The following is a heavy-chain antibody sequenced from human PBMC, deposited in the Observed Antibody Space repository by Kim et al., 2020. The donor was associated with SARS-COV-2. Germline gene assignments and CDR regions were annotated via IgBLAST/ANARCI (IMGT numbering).Heavy chain of an antibody. Sequence: GGSLRLSCVASGFTFSSYGMHWVRQAPGKGLEWLAVIWDDGNNKYYADSVKARFTISRDNSKNTLYLQMNSLRAGETAVYYCTRDPTPGAFDIWGRGTMVTVSS. J-gene: IGHJ3*02. CDR3: TRDPTPGAFDI. CDR1: GFTFSSYG. CDR2: IWDDGNNK. D-gene: IGHD2-15*01. V-gene: IGHV3-33*01.